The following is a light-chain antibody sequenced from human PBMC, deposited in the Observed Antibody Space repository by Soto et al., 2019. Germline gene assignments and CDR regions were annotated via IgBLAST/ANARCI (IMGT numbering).Light chain of an antibody. Sequence: QSAPTQPASVSGSPGQSITISCTGTSNDIGDYKYVSWYQPHPGKVPKLIIYEVSNRPSGVSNRFSGSKSGNTASLTISGLQAEDEADYFCGSYTTTSIGVFGGGTKVTVL. CDR2: EVS. CDR3: GSYTTTSIGV. J-gene: IGLJ3*02. V-gene: IGLV2-14*01. CDR1: SNDIGDYKY.